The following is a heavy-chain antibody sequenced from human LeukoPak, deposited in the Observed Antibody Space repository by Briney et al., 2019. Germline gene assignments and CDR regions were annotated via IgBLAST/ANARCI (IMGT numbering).Heavy chain of an antibody. CDR3: ARAGFFGVVTPGVFDI. CDR2: IYPGDSDT. J-gene: IGHJ3*02. Sequence: GESLKISCKGSGYSFTSYWIGWVRQMPGKGLEWMGIIYPGDSDTRYSPSFQGQVTISADKSISTAYLQWSSLKASDTAMYYCARAGFFGVVTPGVFDIWGQGTMVTVSS. D-gene: IGHD3-3*01. V-gene: IGHV5-51*01. CDR1: GYSFTSYW.